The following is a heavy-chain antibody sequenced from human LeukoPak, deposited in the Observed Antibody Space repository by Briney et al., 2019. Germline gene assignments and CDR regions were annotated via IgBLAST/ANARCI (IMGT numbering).Heavy chain of an antibody. V-gene: IGHV3-43*02. J-gene: IGHJ4*02. CDR1: GVTFYVYA. CDR3: AKDLGAYAHFYLDN. CDR2: ISGDGGGT. D-gene: IGHD3-3*02. Sequence: GGSLRLSCVASGVTFYVYATRWVRHGPGEGLEWVSLISGDGGGTYFAESVKSRYTISRDNSKKSLYLQMNSLRTEHTALYYCAKDLGAYAHFYLDNWGRGTLVTVSS.